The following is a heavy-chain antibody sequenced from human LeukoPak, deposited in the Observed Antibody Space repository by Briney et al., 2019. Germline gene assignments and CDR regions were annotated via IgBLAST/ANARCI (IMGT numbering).Heavy chain of an antibody. J-gene: IGHJ4*02. CDR3: ASDPIAVAPPGY. CDR1: GGSFSGYY. V-gene: IGHV4-34*01. CDR2: INHRGST. Sequence: SETLSLTCAVYGGSFSGYYWSWIRQPPGKGLEWIGEINHRGSTNYNPSLKSRVTISVDTSKNQFSLKLSSVTAADTAVYYCASDPIAVAPPGYWGQGTLVTVSS. D-gene: IGHD6-19*01.